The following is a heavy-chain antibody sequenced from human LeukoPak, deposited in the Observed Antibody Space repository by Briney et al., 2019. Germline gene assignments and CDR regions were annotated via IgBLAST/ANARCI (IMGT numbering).Heavy chain of an antibody. CDR1: GFTFRSYW. CDR3: ARGGDGDYLLWY. D-gene: IGHD4-17*01. Sequence: GGSLRLSCAASGFTFRSYWMHWVRQAPGQGLVWVSRINTDGSSTSYADSVKGRFTISRDNAKNTLYLQMNSLRAEDTAVYYCARGGDGDYLLWYWGQGTLVTVSS. CDR2: INTDGSST. J-gene: IGHJ4*02. V-gene: IGHV3-74*01.